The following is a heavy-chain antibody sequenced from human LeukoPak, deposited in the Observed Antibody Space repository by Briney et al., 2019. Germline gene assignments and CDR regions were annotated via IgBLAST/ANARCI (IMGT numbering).Heavy chain of an antibody. D-gene: IGHD6-13*01. CDR1: GFTFSSYG. CDR3: AKDPGQQLGVFDY. Sequence: GRSLRLSCAASGFTFSSYGMHWVRRAPGKGLEWVAVISYDGSNKYYADSVKGRFTISRDNSKNTLYLQMNSLRAEDTAVYYCAKDPGQQLGVFDYWGQGTLVTVSS. CDR2: ISYDGSNK. V-gene: IGHV3-30*18. J-gene: IGHJ4*02.